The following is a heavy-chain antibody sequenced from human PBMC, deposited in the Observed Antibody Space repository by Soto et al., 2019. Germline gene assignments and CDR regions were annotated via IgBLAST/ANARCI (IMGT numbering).Heavy chain of an antibody. CDR2: IWDTMNA. V-gene: IGHV4-4*07. CDR3: ARGPRKSAAYGYQFDY. Sequence: SETLSLTCTVSGFSISGYYWSWIRQPSGKGLEWIVLIWDTMNANYNPSLKSRVTMSVDKSKNQFTLYVNSLTAADTAIYYCARGPRKSAAYGYQFDYWGQRTMVTVSS. J-gene: IGHJ4*02. CDR1: GFSISGYY. D-gene: IGHD4-17*01.